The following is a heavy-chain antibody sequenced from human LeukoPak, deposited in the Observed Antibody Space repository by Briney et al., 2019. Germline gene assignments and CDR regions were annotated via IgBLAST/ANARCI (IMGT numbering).Heavy chain of an antibody. CDR1: GGSFSGYY. V-gene: IGHV4-34*01. CDR2: MNNSGSA. Sequence: SETLSLTCAVYGGSFSGYYWSWIRQPPGKGLEWIGEMNNSGSANYQPSLKSRVTISIDTSKNQFSLKLSPVTAADTAVYYCARDLSDYYGSGSYRPIDAFDIWGQGTMVTVSS. CDR3: ARDLSDYYGSGSYRPIDAFDI. J-gene: IGHJ3*02. D-gene: IGHD3-10*01.